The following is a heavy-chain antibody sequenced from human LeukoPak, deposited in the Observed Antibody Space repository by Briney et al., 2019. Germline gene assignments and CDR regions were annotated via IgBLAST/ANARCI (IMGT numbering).Heavy chain of an antibody. CDR2: ISSGSSYI. D-gene: IGHD3-22*01. V-gene: IGHV3-21*06. J-gene: IGHJ4*02. CDR1: GYTFSTYS. CDR3: ARSFYDSSGYANFDY. Sequence: GGSLRLSCAVSGYTFSTYSMNWVRQAPGKGLEWVSFISSGSSYIYYADSVKGRFTISRDNAKNSLYLQMNSLRADDTAVYFCARSFYDSSGYANFDYWGQGALVTVSS.